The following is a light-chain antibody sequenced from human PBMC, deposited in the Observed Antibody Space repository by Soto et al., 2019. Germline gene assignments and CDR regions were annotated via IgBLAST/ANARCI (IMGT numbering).Light chain of an antibody. CDR1: SSDVGDYNS. Sequence: QSALTQPASVSGSPGQSITISCTGTSSDVGDYNSVSWYQQHPGKAPKLMIYEVSNRPSGVSSRFSGSKSGNTASLTISGLQAEDEADYYCSSYTSSSTPNWVFGGGTKLTVL. CDR3: SSYTSSSTPNWV. CDR2: EVS. J-gene: IGLJ3*02. V-gene: IGLV2-14*01.